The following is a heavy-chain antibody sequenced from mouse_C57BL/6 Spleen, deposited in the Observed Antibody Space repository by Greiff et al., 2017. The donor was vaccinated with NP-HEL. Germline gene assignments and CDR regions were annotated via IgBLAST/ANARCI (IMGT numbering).Heavy chain of an antibody. Sequence: VQLQQSGAELVRPGASVKLSCKASGYTFTDYYINWVKQRPGQGLEWIARIYPGSGNTYYNEKFKGKATLTAEKSSSTAYMQLSSLTSEDSAVYVCAREDGSSPWFAYWGQGTLVTVSA. V-gene: IGHV1-76*01. CDR2: IYPGSGNT. J-gene: IGHJ3*01. CDR1: GYTFTDYY. D-gene: IGHD1-1*01. CDR3: AREDGSSPWFAY.